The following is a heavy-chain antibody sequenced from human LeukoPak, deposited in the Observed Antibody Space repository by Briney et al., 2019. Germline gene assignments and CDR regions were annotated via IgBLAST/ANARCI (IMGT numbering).Heavy chain of an antibody. CDR1: GYTFTNYG. V-gene: IGHV1-18*01. CDR2: ISAYNGKT. Sequence: GASVKVSCKASGYTFTNYGISWVRQAPGQGLEWMGWISAYNGKTNYAQNLQGRVTMTTDTSTSTAYMELRSLRSDDTAVYYCARGVNWNDLQHDYYYYMDVWGEGTTVTISS. D-gene: IGHD1-20*01. CDR3: ARGVNWNDLQHDYYYYMDV. J-gene: IGHJ6*03.